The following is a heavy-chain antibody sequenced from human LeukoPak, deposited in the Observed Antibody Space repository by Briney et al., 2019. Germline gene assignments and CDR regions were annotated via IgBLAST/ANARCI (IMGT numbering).Heavy chain of an antibody. CDR1: GISLSNYA. V-gene: IGHV3-23*01. D-gene: IGHD3-10*01. Sequence: GGSLRLSCVVSGISLSNYAMTWVRQAPGKGLEWVSYISERGGSTTYADSVKGRFTISRDTSLNTLYPQMNNLRAEDTAVYFCAKRGVVIRGILVIGYHQEAYHYDFRGQGVLVTVSS. J-gene: IGHJ4*02. CDR2: ISERGGST. CDR3: AKRGVVIRGILVIGYHQEAYHYDF.